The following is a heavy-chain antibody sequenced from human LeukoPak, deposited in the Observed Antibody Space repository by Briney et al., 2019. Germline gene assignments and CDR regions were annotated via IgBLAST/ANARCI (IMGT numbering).Heavy chain of an antibody. J-gene: IGHJ4*02. CDR2: ISSSSSTI. CDR1: GFTFSSYS. CDR3: ARQEARNYYYEGLDY. V-gene: IGHV3-48*01. D-gene: IGHD3-22*01. Sequence: GGSLRLSCAASGFTFSSYSMNWVRQAPGKGLEWVSYISSSSSTIYYADSVKGRFTISRDNAKNSLYLQMNSLRADETALYSCARQEARNYYYEGLDYWGQGTLVTVSS.